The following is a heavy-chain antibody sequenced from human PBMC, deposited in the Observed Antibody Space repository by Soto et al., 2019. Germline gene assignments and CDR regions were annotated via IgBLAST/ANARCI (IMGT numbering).Heavy chain of an antibody. J-gene: IGHJ4*02. V-gene: IGHV3-23*01. CDR2: ISGSGGRT. CDR1: GFTFSNYT. D-gene: IGHD6-19*01. Sequence: GSLRLSCAPSGFTFSNYTMSWVRQAPGKGLEWVSAISGSGGRTYYADSVKGRFTISRDNSKNTLYLQMNSLRAEDTAVYYCASSHISGWFYFDYWGQGTLVTVS. CDR3: ASSHISGWFYFDY.